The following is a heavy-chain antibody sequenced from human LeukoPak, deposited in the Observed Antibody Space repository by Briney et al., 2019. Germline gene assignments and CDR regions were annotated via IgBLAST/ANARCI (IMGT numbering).Heavy chain of an antibody. CDR3: AKVGYSGSWYVGEYYYYYYMDV. CDR1: GFTFSSYG. Sequence: GGSLRLSCAASGFTFSSYGMSWVRQAPGKGLEWVSAISGSGGSTYYADSVKGRFTISRDNSKNTLYLQMNSLRAEDTAVYYCAKVGYSGSWYVGEYYYYYYMDVWGKGTTVTVSS. D-gene: IGHD6-13*01. J-gene: IGHJ6*03. V-gene: IGHV3-23*01. CDR2: ISGSGGST.